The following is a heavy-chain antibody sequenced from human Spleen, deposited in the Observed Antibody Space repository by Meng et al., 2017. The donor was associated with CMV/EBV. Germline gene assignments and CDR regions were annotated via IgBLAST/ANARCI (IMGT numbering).Heavy chain of an antibody. Sequence: LKSQESAPGLVRPSETLSVTWTVSGGSISSSNSYWDWIRQPAGKGLEWIGAIYHSGSTSYNPSLQSRVTMFVDTSKNQFSLMLTSVTATDTAVYYCARRRGGSGRDCWGQGTLVTVSS. CDR1: GGSISSSNSY. CDR3: ARRRGGSGRDC. J-gene: IGHJ4*02. V-gene: IGHV4-39*01. CDR2: IYHSGST. D-gene: IGHD3-10*01.